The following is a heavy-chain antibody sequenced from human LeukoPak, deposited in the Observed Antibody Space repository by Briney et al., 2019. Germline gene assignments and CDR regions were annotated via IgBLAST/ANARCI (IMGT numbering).Heavy chain of an antibody. D-gene: IGHD3-3*01. CDR3: ARDLNDDFWRGYSGWFDP. V-gene: IGHV1-2*02. Sequence: ASVKVSCKASGYTFTGYYMHWVRQAPGQGLEWMGWINPNSGGTNYAQKFQGRVTMTRDTSISTTYMELSRLRSDDTAVYYCARDLNDDFWRGYSGWFDPWGQGTLVTVSS. CDR2: INPNSGGT. CDR1: GYTFTGYY. J-gene: IGHJ5*02.